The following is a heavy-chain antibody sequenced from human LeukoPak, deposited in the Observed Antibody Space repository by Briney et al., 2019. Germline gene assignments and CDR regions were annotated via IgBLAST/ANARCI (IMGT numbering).Heavy chain of an antibody. D-gene: IGHD2-15*01. CDR3: ARSVVMVGGTRWFDP. CDR2: ITSSSSYI. Sequence: PGGSLRLSCAASGITFSSYSMNWVRQAPGKGLEWVSSITSSSSYIYYADSVKGRFTISRDNAKNSLYLQMNSLRAEDTAVYYCARSVVMVGGTRWFDPWGQGTLVTVSS. J-gene: IGHJ5*02. CDR1: GITFSSYS. V-gene: IGHV3-21*01.